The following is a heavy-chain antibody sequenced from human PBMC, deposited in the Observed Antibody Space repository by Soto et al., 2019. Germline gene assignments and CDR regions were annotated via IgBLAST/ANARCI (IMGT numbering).Heavy chain of an antibody. D-gene: IGHD1-7*01. CDR1: GFNFGYYA. Sequence: PGGSLRLSCAASGFNFGYYAMFWFRQAPGKGLEWVSTIYAAGGSKYYAGSVKGRFTISRDNSRDTLFLQMDSLRVEDTATYYCVRGTPTPGLDIWGRGTTVTVSS. CDR3: VRGTPTPGLDI. CDR2: IYAAGGSK. J-gene: IGHJ6*02. V-gene: IGHV3-23*01.